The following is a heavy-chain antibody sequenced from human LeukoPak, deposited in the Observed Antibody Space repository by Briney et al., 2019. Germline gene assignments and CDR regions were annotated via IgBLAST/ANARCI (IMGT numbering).Heavy chain of an antibody. CDR3: AREGWAPSYMVRGVIGTNWFDP. J-gene: IGHJ5*02. V-gene: IGHV7-4-1*02. Sequence: GASVKVSCKASGYTFTSYAMNWVRQAPGQGLEWMGWINTNTGNPTYAQGFTGRFVFSLDTSVSTAYLQISSLKAEDTAVYYCAREGWAPSYMVRGVIGTNWFDPWGQGTLVTVSS. D-gene: IGHD3-10*01. CDR1: GYTFTSYA. CDR2: INTNTGNP.